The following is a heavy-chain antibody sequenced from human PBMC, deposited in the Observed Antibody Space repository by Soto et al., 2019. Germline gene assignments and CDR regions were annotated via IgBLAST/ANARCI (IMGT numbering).Heavy chain of an antibody. CDR3: ARGGITTYGVGPPGY. D-gene: IGHD6-13*01. CDR2: ISGYNGHT. Sequence: ASVKVSCKASGYTFTSYGISWVRQAPGQGLEWMGWISGYNGHTNYAQKLQGRVTMTTDTSTSTAYMELRSLRSDDTAVYYCARGGITTYGVGPPGYWGQGTLVTVSS. V-gene: IGHV1-18*01. J-gene: IGHJ4*02. CDR1: GYTFTSYG.